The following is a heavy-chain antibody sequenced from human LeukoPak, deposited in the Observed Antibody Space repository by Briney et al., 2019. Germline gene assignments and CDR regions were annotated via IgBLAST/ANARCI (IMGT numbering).Heavy chain of an antibody. V-gene: IGHV3-49*04. J-gene: IGHJ5*02. CDR2: IRSKAYGGTT. Sequence: PGGSLRLSCTGSGFTFGDHAFTWVRQAPGKGLEWLSFIRSKAYGGTTEYAASVKGRFAISRDDSKSIAYLQMNSLRAEDTAVYYCANPHTASSPYCSSTSCYPWGQGTLVTVSS. CDR3: ANPHTASSPYCSSTSCYP. D-gene: IGHD2-2*01. CDR1: GFTFGDHA.